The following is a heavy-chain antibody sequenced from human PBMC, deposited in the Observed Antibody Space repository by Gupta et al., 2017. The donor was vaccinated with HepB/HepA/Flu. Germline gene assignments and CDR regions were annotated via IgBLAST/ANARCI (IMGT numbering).Heavy chain of an antibody. Sequence: QGLLQQWGAGLLKPSEPLSLTCTVYGGSLSGYYWSWIRQPPGKGLEWIGEINHSGSTNYNPSLKSRVTISVDTSKNQFSLKLSSVTAADTAVYYCARSSGYYSYYFDYWGQGTLVTVSS. CDR1: GGSLSGYY. V-gene: IGHV4-34*01. CDR2: INHSGST. J-gene: IGHJ4*02. CDR3: ARSSGYYSYYFDY. D-gene: IGHD3-22*01.